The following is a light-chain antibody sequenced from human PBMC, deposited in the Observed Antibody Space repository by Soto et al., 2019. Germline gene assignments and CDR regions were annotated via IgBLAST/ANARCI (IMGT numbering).Light chain of an antibody. CDR1: QSVTTF. Sequence: EIVLTQSPVTLSLSPGERATLSCTASQSVTTFLAWYQQKPGKVPRLLIYDASKMANGIPARFSGSGSGTDFTLTISSLEPKEVAVSYCQQRTNWPLTFGGGTKVEIK. CDR2: DAS. CDR3: QQRTNWPLT. J-gene: IGKJ4*01. V-gene: IGKV3-11*01.